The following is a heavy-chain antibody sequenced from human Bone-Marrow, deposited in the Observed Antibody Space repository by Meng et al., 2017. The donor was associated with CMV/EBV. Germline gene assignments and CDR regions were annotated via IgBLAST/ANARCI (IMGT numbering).Heavy chain of an antibody. CDR1: SFASVA. V-gene: IGHV1-69*05. D-gene: IGHD3-10*01. CDR3: ATGSPPAGGEMPTRGFDS. CDR2: MVPLSATP. J-gene: IGHJ4*02. Sequence: SFASVALGWVRQAPGQGLEGMGGMVPLSATPNYAQRFRGRIAITRDASAKIAYLEMSGLRSDDTAMYYCATGSPPAGGEMPTRGFDSWGQGTLVTVSS.